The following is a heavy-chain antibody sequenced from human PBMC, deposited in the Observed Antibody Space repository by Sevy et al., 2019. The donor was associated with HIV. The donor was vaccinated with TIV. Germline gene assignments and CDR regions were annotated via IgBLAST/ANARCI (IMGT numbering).Heavy chain of an antibody. Sequence: SETLSLTCAVSGGSISSGSYSWSWIRQPPGKGLEWIGYIYHSGSTYYNPSLKSRVTISVDRSKNQFSLKLSSVTAADTAVYYCARGTGVLNYYYYMDVWGKGTTVTVSS. CDR2: IYHSGST. V-gene: IGHV4-30-2*01. D-gene: IGHD3-10*01. CDR3: ARGTGVLNYYYYMDV. CDR1: GGSISSGSYS. J-gene: IGHJ6*03.